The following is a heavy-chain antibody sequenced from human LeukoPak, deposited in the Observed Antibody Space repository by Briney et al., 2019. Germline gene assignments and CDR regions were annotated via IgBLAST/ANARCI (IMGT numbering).Heavy chain of an antibody. CDR2: ISVDGEET. Sequence: PGGSLRLAFSVSGFCVGPSGMSCGREAPGKGLEWISSISVDGEETSYADSAEGPFFIPRAQSKNTLFLQKNSLRAEDTALYYCAQGYLSGCYPSWGQGSLVSVSS. CDR1: GFCVGPSG. D-gene: IGHD2-21*02. CDR3: AQGYLSGCYPS. V-gene: IGHV3-23*01. J-gene: IGHJ5*02.